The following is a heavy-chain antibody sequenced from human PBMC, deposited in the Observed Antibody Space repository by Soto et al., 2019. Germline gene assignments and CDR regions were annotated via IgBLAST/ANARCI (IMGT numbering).Heavy chain of an antibody. CDR1: GGSVSSGNYY. Sequence: SETLSLTCTVSGGSVSSGNYYWSWIRQPPGKGLEWIGYFYYTGSTNYNPSLKSRVTISIDASKNQFSLRLSSVTAADTAVYYCATRPKSQRWLPYSDFWGPGALVTVSS. D-gene: IGHD6-19*01. CDR3: ATRPKSQRWLPYSDF. J-gene: IGHJ4*02. V-gene: IGHV4-61*01. CDR2: FYYTGST.